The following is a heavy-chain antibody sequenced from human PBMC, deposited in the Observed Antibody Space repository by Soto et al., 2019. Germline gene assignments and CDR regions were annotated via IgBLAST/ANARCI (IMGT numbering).Heavy chain of an antibody. V-gene: IGHV3-30*02. CDR2: IWYDGSNK. J-gene: IGHJ6*02. CDR3: AKDCHSGSYYYYHYGMDV. Sequence: GGSLRLSCAASGFTFSSYGMHWVRQAPGKGLEWVAVIWYDGSNKYYADSVKGRFTISRDNSKNTLYLQMNSLRAEDTAVYYCAKDCHSGSYYYYHYGMDVWGQGTTVTVSS. CDR1: GFTFSSYG. D-gene: IGHD1-26*01.